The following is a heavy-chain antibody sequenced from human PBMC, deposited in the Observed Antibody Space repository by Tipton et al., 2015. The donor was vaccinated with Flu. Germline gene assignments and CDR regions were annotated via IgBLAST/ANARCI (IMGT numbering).Heavy chain of an antibody. Sequence: SLRLSCAASGFTFSSYAMSWVRQAPGKGLEWVSGIRSSGITTDYADSVKGRFTISRDNSKNALYLQMNSLRAEDTAIYYCAKFVSRGNFGVYYYYYGMDVWGQGTTVTVSS. D-gene: IGHD3-10*01. CDR1: GFTFSSYA. CDR2: IRSSGITT. CDR3: AKFVSRGNFGVYYYYYGMDV. V-gene: IGHV3-23*01. J-gene: IGHJ6*02.